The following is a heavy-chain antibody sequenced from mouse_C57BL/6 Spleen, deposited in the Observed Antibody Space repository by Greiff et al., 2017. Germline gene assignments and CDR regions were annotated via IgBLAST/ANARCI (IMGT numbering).Heavy chain of an antibody. J-gene: IGHJ3*01. V-gene: IGHV5-9-1*02. Sequence: EVQRVESGEGLVKPGGSLKLSCAASGFTFSSYAMSWVRQTPEKRLEWVAYISSGGDYIYYADTVKGRFTISRDNARNTLYLQMSSLKSEDTAMYYCTRDQGKGYYSNPFAYWGQGTLVTVSA. D-gene: IGHD2-5*01. CDR1: GFTFSSYA. CDR2: ISSGGDYI. CDR3: TRDQGKGYYSNPFAY.